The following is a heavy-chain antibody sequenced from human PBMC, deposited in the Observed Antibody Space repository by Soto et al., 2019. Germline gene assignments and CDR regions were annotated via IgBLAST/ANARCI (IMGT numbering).Heavy chain of an antibody. CDR2: TYHSGST. CDR1: GGSISSGGYS. V-gene: IGHV4-30-2*01. D-gene: IGHD3-10*01. J-gene: IGHJ4*02. Sequence: QLQLQESGSGLVKPSQTLSLTCAVSGGSISSGGYSWSWIRQPPGKGLEWFGYTYHSGSTYYNPSRKSRVTISVDRSMNQFSLKLCSVTAEDTAVYYCARGASMVLDYWGQGTLVTVSS. CDR3: ARGASMVLDY.